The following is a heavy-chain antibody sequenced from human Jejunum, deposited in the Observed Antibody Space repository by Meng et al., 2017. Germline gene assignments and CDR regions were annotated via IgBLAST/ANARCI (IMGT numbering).Heavy chain of an antibody. V-gene: IGHV4-39*01. Sequence: QLQLQESGPGLVNPPEPLSLPCTGFGVSITSHPSYWTWIRHPPGKGLEWIGIAYYSGSTYYNPSLRSRVTISVDTSKNQFSLRLSSVTASDTALYYCARNCTNTRCSHRGFDNWRQGSLVTVSS. CDR1: GVSITSHPSY. CDR3: ARNCTNTRCSHRGFDN. D-gene: IGHD2-2*01. J-gene: IGHJ4*02. CDR2: AYYSGST.